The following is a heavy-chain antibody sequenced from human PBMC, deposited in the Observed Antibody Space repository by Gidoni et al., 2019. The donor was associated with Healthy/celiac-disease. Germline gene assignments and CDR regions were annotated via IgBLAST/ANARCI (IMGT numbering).Heavy chain of an antibody. V-gene: IGHV3-11*05. CDR3: ARDLSIVVVTGPFDY. CDR1: RSTFSAYY. Sequence: VQLLEFGGGLFKPGGSLRLSGLASRSTFSAYYMSWILQAPGQGLEWVAYISSSGSYTNYADTVKGRFTISRDNDKNALYLQMNSLRAEDTAVYYCARDLSIVVVTGPFDYWGQGTLVTVSS. CDR2: ISSSGSYT. D-gene: IGHD2-21*02. J-gene: IGHJ4*02.